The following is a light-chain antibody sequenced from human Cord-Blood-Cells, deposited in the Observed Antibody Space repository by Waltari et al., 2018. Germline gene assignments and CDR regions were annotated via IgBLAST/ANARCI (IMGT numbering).Light chain of an antibody. CDR1: QSVLSSSNNKNY. CDR2: WAS. J-gene: IGKJ4*01. Sequence: DIVMTQSPDSLAVSLGERANINCKSSQSVLSSSNNKNYLAWYQQKPGQPPKLLIYWASTRESGVPDRFSGSGSGTDFTLTSSSLQAEDVAVYYCQQYYSTPLTFGGGTKVEIK. CDR3: QQYYSTPLT. V-gene: IGKV4-1*01.